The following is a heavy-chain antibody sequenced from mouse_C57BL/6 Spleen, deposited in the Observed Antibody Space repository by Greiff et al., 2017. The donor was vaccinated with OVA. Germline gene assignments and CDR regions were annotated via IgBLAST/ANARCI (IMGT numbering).Heavy chain of an antibody. CDR3: ARSRDGYYPLDY. Sequence: QVQLQQPGAEPVKPGASVKLSCKASGYTFTSYWTHWVKQRPGRGLEWIGRPDPNSGGAKYNEKFKSKATLTVDKPSSTAYMQLSSLTSEDSAVYYCARSRDGYYPLDYWGQSTTLTVSS. D-gene: IGHD2-3*01. CDR2: PDPNSGGA. J-gene: IGHJ2*01. V-gene: IGHV1-72*01. CDR1: GYTFTSYW.